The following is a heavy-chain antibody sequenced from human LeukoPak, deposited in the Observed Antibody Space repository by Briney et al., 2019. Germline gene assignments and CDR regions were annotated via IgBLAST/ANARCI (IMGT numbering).Heavy chain of an antibody. J-gene: IGHJ5*02. CDR2: NSNSGGGT. V-gene: IGHV3-23*01. CDR1: GFIFSNYA. CDR3: ATDPNWMPGS. D-gene: IGHD2-2*01. Sequence: PGGSLRLSCAASGFIFSNYAMTWVRLAPGKGLELVSGNSNSGGGTYYADSVKGRFTISRDNSKNTMYLQMNSLRAEDTAIYYRATDPNWMPGSWGQGTLVTVSS.